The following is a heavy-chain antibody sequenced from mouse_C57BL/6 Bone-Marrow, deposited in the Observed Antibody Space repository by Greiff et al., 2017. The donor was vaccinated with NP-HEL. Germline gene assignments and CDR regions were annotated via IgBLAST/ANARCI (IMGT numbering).Heavy chain of an antibody. CDR3: ARTGYDNYFSYAMDY. CDR1: GYTFTDYY. CDR2: INPNNGGT. J-gene: IGHJ4*01. Sequence: VQLQQSGPELVKPGASVKISCKASGYTFTDYYMNWVKQSHGKSLEWIGDINPNNGGTSYNQKFKGKATLTVDKSSSTAYMELRSLTSEDSAVYYCARTGYDNYFSYAMDYWGKGTSVTVSS. D-gene: IGHD2-10*02. V-gene: IGHV1-26*01.